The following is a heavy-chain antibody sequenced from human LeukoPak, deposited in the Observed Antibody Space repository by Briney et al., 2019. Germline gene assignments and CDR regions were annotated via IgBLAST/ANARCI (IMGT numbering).Heavy chain of an antibody. CDR2: ISGSGGST. Sequence: PGGSLRLSCAASGFTFSSYAMSWVRQAPGRGLEWVSAISGSGGSTYYADSVKGRFTISRDNSKNTLYLQMNSLRAEDTAVYYCAKDIRVYAWRLDGDYWDQGTLVTVSS. V-gene: IGHV3-23*01. CDR3: AKDIRVYAWRLDGDY. D-gene: IGHD2-8*01. J-gene: IGHJ4*02. CDR1: GFTFSSYA.